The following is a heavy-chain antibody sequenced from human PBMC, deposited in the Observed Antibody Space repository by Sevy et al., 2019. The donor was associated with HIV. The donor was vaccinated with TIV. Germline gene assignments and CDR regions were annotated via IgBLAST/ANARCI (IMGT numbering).Heavy chain of an antibody. V-gene: IGHV1-2*02. Sequence: ASVKVSCKASGYTFTGQYIHWVRQAPGQGLERMGWINPNSGGTNYRQDFQGRVTLTRDTSITTAYMELSGLKSDDTAIYYCARDLRLSGYSYGSFDYWGQGTPVTVSS. CDR3: ARDLRLSGYSYGSFDY. D-gene: IGHD5-18*01. CDR1: GYTFTGQY. J-gene: IGHJ4*02. CDR2: INPNSGGT.